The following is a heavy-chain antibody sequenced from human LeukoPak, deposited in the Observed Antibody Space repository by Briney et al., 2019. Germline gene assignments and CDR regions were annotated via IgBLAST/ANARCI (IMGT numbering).Heavy chain of an antibody. J-gene: IGHJ4*02. V-gene: IGHV3-15*01. CDR3: TTSYMIMFGGVIVGYY. Sequence: PGGSLRLSCAASGFTLSNAWMSWVRQAPGMGLEWVGRIKSKTDGGTTDHAAPVKGRFTISRDDSKNTLYLEMNSLKTEDTAVYYCTTSYMIMFGGVIVGYYWGQGTLVTVSS. D-gene: IGHD3-16*02. CDR1: GFTLSNAW. CDR2: IKSKTDGGTT.